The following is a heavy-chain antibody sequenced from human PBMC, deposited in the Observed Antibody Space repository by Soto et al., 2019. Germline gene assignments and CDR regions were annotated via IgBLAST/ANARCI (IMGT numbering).Heavy chain of an antibody. Sequence: EVQLLESGGGLVQPGGSLRLSCADSGFTFSSYAMAWVRQAPGKGLEWVSVIIGSGGNTYSADSVKGRFTISRDNSKNTLYLRMNSLRAEDTAIYYCAKYTMTYYYYACMDVWGKGTTVTVSS. V-gene: IGHV3-23*01. J-gene: IGHJ6*03. CDR2: IIGSGGNT. CDR3: AKYTMTYYYYACMDV. D-gene: IGHD2-21*01. CDR1: GFTFSSYA.